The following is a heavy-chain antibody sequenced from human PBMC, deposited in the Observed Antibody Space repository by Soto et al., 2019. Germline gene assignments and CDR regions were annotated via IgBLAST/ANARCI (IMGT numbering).Heavy chain of an antibody. CDR2: IYPADSDT. CDR3: ARTGRSGLRWLDFFDP. Sequence: GESLKISCETSGLTFTNYWIVWVRQVPGKGLEWMGLIYPADSDTRYNPSFQGQVTISADTSTNTAFLHWSSLSASDSATYFCARTGRSGLRWLDFFDPWGQGTLVTVSS. CDR1: GLTFTNYW. V-gene: IGHV5-51*01. D-gene: IGHD4-17*01. J-gene: IGHJ5*02.